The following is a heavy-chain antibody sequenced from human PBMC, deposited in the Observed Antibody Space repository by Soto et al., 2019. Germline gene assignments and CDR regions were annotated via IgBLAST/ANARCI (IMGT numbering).Heavy chain of an antibody. V-gene: IGHV4-31*03. CDR1: GGSISSGGYY. CDR2: IYYSGST. D-gene: IGHD6-6*01. CDR3: ASSPGYSSSSALFDY. Sequence: PSETLSLTCTVSGGSISSGGYYWSWIRQHPGKGLEWIGYIYYSGSTYYNPSLKSRVTLSVDTSKNQFSLKLSSVTAADTAVYYCASSPGYSSSSALFDYWGQGTLVTVSS. J-gene: IGHJ4*02.